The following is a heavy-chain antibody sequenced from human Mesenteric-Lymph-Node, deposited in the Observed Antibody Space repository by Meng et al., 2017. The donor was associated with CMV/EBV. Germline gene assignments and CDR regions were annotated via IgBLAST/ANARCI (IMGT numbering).Heavy chain of an antibody. CDR2: IYYSGST. V-gene: IGHV4-59*01. CDR1: GGSISSYD. D-gene: IGHD1-26*01. Sequence: CTYSGGSISSYDWSWIRQPPGKGMEWIGYIYYSGSTNYNPSLKSRVTISVDTSKNQFSLKLSSVTAADTAVYYCARGGSIPIIYFDLWGRGTLVTVSS. CDR3: ARGGSIPIIYFDL. J-gene: IGHJ2*01.